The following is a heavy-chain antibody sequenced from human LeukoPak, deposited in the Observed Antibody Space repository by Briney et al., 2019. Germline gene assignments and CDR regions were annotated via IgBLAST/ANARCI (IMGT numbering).Heavy chain of an antibody. CDR1: GFTFSNHW. CDR2: INRDGSRT. J-gene: IGHJ4*02. CDR3: ARDRAWNYFDY. Sequence: PGGSLRLSCAASGFTFSNHWMHWVRQAPGKGLMWVSRINRDGSRTDYADSVKGRFTISRDNSKNTLYLQMDSLRAEDTAVYYCARDRAWNYFDYWGQGTLVTVSS. D-gene: IGHD3-3*01. V-gene: IGHV3-74*01.